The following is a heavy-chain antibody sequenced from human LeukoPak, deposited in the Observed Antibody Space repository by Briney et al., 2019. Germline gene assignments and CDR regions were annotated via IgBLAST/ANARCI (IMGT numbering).Heavy chain of an antibody. CDR1: GYTFSRYG. CDR2: ISGYSGHT. J-gene: IGHJ5*02. CDR3: ARIIPEREAPVPFDP. Sequence: ASVKVSCKASGYTFSRYGISWVRQAPGQGLEWMGWISGYSGHTNYAQKFQDRVTMTTHTSTSTAYMELRSLRSDDTAVYYCARIIPEREAPVPFDPWGQGTLVTVSP. D-gene: IGHD3-10*01. V-gene: IGHV1-18*01.